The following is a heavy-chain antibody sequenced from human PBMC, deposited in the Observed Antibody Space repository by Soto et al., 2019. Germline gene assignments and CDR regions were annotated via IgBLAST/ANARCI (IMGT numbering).Heavy chain of an antibody. CDR2: TRNKANSYTT. Sequence: GGSLRLCCAASGFTFSDHYMDGVRQAPGKGLEWVGRTRNKANSYTTEYAASVKGRFTISRDDSKNSLYLQMNSLKTEDTAVYYCARVAAAAKRYYYYYMDVWGKGTTVTVSS. J-gene: IGHJ6*03. D-gene: IGHD6-13*01. V-gene: IGHV3-72*01. CDR1: GFTFSDHY. CDR3: ARVAAAAKRYYYYYMDV.